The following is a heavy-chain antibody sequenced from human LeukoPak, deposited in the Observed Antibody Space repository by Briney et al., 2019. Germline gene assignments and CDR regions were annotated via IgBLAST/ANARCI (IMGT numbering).Heavy chain of an antibody. CDR3: ATPTAGTWHFDY. CDR1: GFTFSSYW. J-gene: IGHJ4*02. CDR2: IKQDASER. Sequence: GGSLRLTCAASGFTFSSYWMTWVRQAPGKGLEWVANIKQDASERYYVDSVKGRFTISRDNAKNSLYLQMNSLRAEDTAVYYCATPTAGTWHFDYWGQGTLVTVSS. D-gene: IGHD1-1*01. V-gene: IGHV3-7*01.